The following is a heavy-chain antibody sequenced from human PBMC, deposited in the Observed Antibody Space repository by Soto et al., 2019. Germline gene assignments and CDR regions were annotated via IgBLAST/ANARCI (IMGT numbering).Heavy chain of an antibody. CDR1: GGTFSSDA. Sequence: SVKVSCKASGGTFSSDAISWVRQAPGQGLEWMGGIIPIFGTANYAQKFQGRVTITADESTSTAYMELSSLRSEDTAVYYCARGRGPYSSGYYSFDPWGQGTLVTVFS. D-gene: IGHD3-22*01. CDR2: IIPIFGTA. V-gene: IGHV1-69*13. J-gene: IGHJ5*02. CDR3: ARGRGPYSSGYYSFDP.